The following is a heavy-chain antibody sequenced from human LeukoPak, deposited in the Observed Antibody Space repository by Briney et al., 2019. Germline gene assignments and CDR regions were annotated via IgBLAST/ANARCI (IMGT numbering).Heavy chain of an antibody. V-gene: IGHV4-59*01. J-gene: IGHJ4*02. D-gene: IGHD4-17*01. CDR1: GGSISTYY. CDR2: IFYSGST. CDR3: ARENGDYADY. Sequence: KPSETLSLTCTVSGGSISTYYWSWIRQPPGKGLEWIGNIFYSGSTDYNPSLKSRVTISLGASKYQFSLKLSSVTAADTAVYYCARENGDYADYWGQGTLVTVSS.